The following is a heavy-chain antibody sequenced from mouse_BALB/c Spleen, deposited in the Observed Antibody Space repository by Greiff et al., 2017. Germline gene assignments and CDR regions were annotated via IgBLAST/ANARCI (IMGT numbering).Heavy chain of an antibody. CDR3: AKGGLGLPYAMDD. V-gene: IGHV2-5-1*01. CDR1: GFSLTSYG. D-gene: IGHD2-2*01. CDR2: IWRGGST. J-gene: IGHJ4*01. Sequence: QVQLQQSGPSLVQPSQSLSITCTVSGFSLTSYGVHWVRQSPGKGLEWLGVIWRGGSTDYNAAFMSRLSITKDNSKSQVFFKMNSLQADDTAIYYCAKGGLGLPYAMDDWGQGTSVTVSS.